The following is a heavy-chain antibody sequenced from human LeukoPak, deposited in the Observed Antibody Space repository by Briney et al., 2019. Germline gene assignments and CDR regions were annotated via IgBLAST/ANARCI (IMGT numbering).Heavy chain of an antibody. J-gene: IGHJ5*02. CDR2: IYHSGST. CDR1: GYSISSGYY. D-gene: IGHD2-2*01. V-gene: IGHV4-38-2*01. CDR3: ARHAIVPAAIAWFDP. Sequence: KTSETLSLTCAVSGYSISSGYYWGWIRQPLGKGLEWIGSIYHSGSTYYNPSLKSRVTISVDTSKNQFSLKLSSVTAADTAVYYCARHAIVPAAIAWFDPWGQGTLVTVSS.